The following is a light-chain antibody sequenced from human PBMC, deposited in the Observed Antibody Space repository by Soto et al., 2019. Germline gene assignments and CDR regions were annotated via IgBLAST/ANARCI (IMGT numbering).Light chain of an antibody. CDR1: QSVSGN. Sequence: EIVMTQSPDTLSVSPGERATLSCRSSQSVSGNYIAWYQQKPSQAPRLLIYGASTRATGIPGRFTGSGSGTEFSLSITSLQSEDFAVYYCQQYSAWPLTFGQGTTVEIK. V-gene: IGKV3-15*01. CDR2: GAS. CDR3: QQYSAWPLT. J-gene: IGKJ1*01.